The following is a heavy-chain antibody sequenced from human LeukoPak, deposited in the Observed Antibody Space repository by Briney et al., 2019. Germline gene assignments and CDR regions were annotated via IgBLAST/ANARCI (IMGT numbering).Heavy chain of an antibody. D-gene: IGHD3-10*01. CDR2: INPNSGGT. V-gene: IGHV1-2*04. Sequence: ASVKVSCKASGYTFTGYYMHWVRQAPGQGLEWMGWINPNSGGTNYAQKFQGWVTMTRDTSISTAYMVLSRLRSDDTAVYYCAREAGSGDGMDVWGKGTTVTVSS. CDR1: GYTFTGYY. J-gene: IGHJ6*04. CDR3: AREAGSGDGMDV.